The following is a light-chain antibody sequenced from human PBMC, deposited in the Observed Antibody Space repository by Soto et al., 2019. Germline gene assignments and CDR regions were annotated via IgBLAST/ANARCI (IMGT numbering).Light chain of an antibody. J-gene: IGKJ2*01. CDR2: ETS. CDR1: QSVSTW. V-gene: IGKV1-5*03. Sequence: DIPMTQSPSTLSVSVGDRATITCRASQSVSTWLAWYQQRPGKAPKLLIYETSSLVSGVPSRFSGSGYGTDFTLTISSLQPDDFTTYYCQQYNSYFTFGQGTKVEIK. CDR3: QQYNSYFT.